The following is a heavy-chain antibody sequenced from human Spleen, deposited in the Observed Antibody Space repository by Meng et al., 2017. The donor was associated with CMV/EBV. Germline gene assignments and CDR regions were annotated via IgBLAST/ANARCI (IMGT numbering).Heavy chain of an antibody. J-gene: IGHJ4*02. V-gene: IGHV4-31*03. CDR1: GGSISSGGYY. CDR2: IYYSGST. CDR3: ARGPGYCSGGSCYSDNYFDY. D-gene: IGHD2-15*01. Sequence: SETLSLTCTVSGGSISSGGYYWSWIRQHPGKGLEWIGYIYYSGSTYYNPSLKSRVTISVDTSKNQFSLKLSSVTAADTAVYYCARGPGYCSGGSCYSDNYFDYWGQGTLVTVSS.